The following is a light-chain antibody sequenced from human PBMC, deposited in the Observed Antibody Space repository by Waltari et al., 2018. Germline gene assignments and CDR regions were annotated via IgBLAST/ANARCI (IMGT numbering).Light chain of an antibody. Sequence: DIQMTQSPSSLSASVGDRVTITCRASQSISIYLNWYQQKPGKAPKLLIYAASSLESGVPSRFSGSGSGTDFTLTISTLQPGDFATYYCQQGYSTPRMYTFGQGTKLEIK. CDR3: QQGYSTPRMYT. CDR1: QSISIY. V-gene: IGKV1-39*01. CDR2: AAS. J-gene: IGKJ2*01.